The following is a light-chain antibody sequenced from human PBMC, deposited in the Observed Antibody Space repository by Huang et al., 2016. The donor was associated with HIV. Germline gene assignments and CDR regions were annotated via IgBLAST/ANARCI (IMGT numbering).Light chain of an antibody. Sequence: EIVMTQSPATLSVSPGERATLSCRASQTVSTYLAWYQQKPGQSPRLLIYGASTRATDIPARFSGSGSGTEFTLTISSLQSEDFALYYYQQYDNWPLTFGGGTKVEIK. J-gene: IGKJ4*01. CDR3: QQYDNWPLT. CDR1: QTVSTY. V-gene: IGKV3-15*01. CDR2: GAS.